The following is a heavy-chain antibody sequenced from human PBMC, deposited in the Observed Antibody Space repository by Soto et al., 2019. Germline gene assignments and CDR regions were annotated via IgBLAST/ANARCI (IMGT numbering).Heavy chain of an antibody. CDR1: GGSISSSSYY. Sequence: PSETLSLTCTVSGGSISSSSYYWGWIRQPPGKGLEWIGSIYYSGSTYYNPSLKSRVTISADTSENQFSLKLSSVTAADTAVYYCANHIVVVTAISNWFDPWGQGTLVTVSS. CDR3: ANHIVVVTAISNWFDP. V-gene: IGHV4-39*01. D-gene: IGHD2-21*02. CDR2: IYYSGST. J-gene: IGHJ5*02.